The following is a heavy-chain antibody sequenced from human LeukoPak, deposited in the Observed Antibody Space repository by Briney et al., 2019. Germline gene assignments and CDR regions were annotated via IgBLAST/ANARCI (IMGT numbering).Heavy chain of an antibody. Sequence: ASVKVSCKASGYTFTTYGIIWMRQAPGQGLEWMGWISAYNGNTHYAQKFQGRVTMTTDTSTSTAYTELRSLRSDDTAVYYCATGGGVGASNLAFDYWGQGTLITVSS. CDR1: GYTFTTYG. D-gene: IGHD1-26*01. J-gene: IGHJ4*02. V-gene: IGHV1-18*01. CDR2: ISAYNGNT. CDR3: ATGGGVGASNLAFDY.